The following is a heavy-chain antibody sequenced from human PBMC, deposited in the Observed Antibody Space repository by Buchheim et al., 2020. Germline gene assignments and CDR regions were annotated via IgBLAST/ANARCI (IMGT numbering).Heavy chain of an antibody. J-gene: IGHJ4*02. Sequence: QVTLRESGPALVKPTQTLTLTCTFSGFSLSTSGMCVSWIRQPPGKALEWLARIDWDDDKYYSTSLKTRLTISKATSKNQVVLTMTNMDPVDTATYYCARILYDSSGYYYDHYYFDYWGQGTL. V-gene: IGHV2-70*15. CDR2: IDWDDDK. D-gene: IGHD3-22*01. CDR1: GFSLSTSGMC. CDR3: ARILYDSSGYYYDHYYFDY.